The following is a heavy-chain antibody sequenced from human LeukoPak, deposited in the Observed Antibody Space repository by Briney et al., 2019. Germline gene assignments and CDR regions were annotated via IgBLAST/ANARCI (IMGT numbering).Heavy chain of an antibody. Sequence: SQTLSLTCAVSGGSISSGGYSWSWIRQPPGKGLEWIGYIYHSGSTYYNPSLKSRVTISVDRSKNQFSLKLSFVTAADTAVYYCARDQYCGGDCYSRAFDIWGQGTMVTVSS. D-gene: IGHD2-21*02. CDR2: IYHSGST. V-gene: IGHV4-30-2*01. CDR3: ARDQYCGGDCYSRAFDI. J-gene: IGHJ3*02. CDR1: GGSISSGGYS.